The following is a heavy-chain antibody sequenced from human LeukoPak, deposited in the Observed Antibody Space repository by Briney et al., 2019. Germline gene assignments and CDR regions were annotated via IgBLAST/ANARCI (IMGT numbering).Heavy chain of an antibody. V-gene: IGHV3-11*01. J-gene: IGHJ4*02. D-gene: IGHD3-10*01. CDR1: GFTFSDYY. CDR3: ARVPSVTMVRGVIIRSYYFDY. Sequence: PGGSLRLSCAASGFTFSDYYMSWIRQAPGKGLEWVSYISSSGSTIYYADSVKGRFTISRDNAKNSLYLQMNSLRAEDTAVYYCARVPSVTMVRGVIIRSYYFDYWGQGTLVIVSS. CDR2: ISSSGSTI.